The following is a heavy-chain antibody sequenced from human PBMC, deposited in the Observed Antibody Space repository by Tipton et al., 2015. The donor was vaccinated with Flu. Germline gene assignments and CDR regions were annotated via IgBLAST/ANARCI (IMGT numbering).Heavy chain of an antibody. Sequence: QVQLVQSGAELKNPGASVKVSCKGFGYSFTVHYIHWVRQAPGQGLEWMGWINTNDNDTSISTVYMELTRLTSDDTAVYYCARDGAGYNGAFDMWGQGTMVTVSS. D-gene: IGHD5-24*01. J-gene: IGHJ3*02. CDR1: GYSFTVHY. V-gene: IGHV1-2*02. CDR3: ARDGAGYNGAFDM. CDR2: INTND.